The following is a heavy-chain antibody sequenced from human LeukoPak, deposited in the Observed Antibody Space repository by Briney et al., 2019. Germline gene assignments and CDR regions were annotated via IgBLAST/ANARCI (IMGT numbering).Heavy chain of an antibody. J-gene: IGHJ4*02. CDR2: ISSSSSYI. V-gene: IGHV3-21*01. CDR3: ARTLRYFDKSFDY. D-gene: IGHD3-9*01. Sequence: PGGSLRLSCEGSAFIFSGHWMNWVRQAPGKGLEWVSSISSSSSYIYYADSVKGRFTISRDNAKNSLYLQMNSLRAEDTAVYYCARTLRYFDKSFDYWGQGTLVTVSS. CDR1: AFIFSGHW.